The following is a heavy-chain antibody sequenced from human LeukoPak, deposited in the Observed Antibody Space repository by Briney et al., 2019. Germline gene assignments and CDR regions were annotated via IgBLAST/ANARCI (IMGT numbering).Heavy chain of an antibody. J-gene: IGHJ4*02. CDR1: GLTFSSYV. Sequence: GGSLRLSCAASGLTFSSYVMSWVRQAPGKGLEWVSSISGSGGSTYYADSVKGRFTISRDNSKNTLYLQVNSLRAEDTAVYFCANPPYGDPTGGIFDYWGQGTLVTVSS. D-gene: IGHD4-17*01. V-gene: IGHV3-23*01. CDR3: ANPPYGDPTGGIFDY. CDR2: ISGSGGST.